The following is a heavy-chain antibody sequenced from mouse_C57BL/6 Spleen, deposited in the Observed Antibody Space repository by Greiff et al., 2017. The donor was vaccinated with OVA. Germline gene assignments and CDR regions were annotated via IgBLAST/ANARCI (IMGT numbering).Heavy chain of an antibody. CDR2: ISNGGGST. V-gene: IGHV5-12*01. Sequence: EVQLVESGGGLVQPGGSLKLSCAASGFTFSDYYMYWVRQTPEKRLEWVAYISNGGGSTYYPDTVKGRFTISRDNAKNTLYLQMSRLKSEDTAMYYCARQGVLRTNWYFDVWGTGTTVTVSS. CDR1: GFTFSDYY. J-gene: IGHJ1*03. D-gene: IGHD3-2*02. CDR3: ARQGVLRTNWYFDV.